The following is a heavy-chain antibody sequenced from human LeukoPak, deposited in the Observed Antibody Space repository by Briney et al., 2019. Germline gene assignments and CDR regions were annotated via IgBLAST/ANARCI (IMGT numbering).Heavy chain of an antibody. CDR2: IYTNGDT. D-gene: IGHD4-17*01. CDR3: ARERRDHYVSFDY. CDR1: GGSFSRVGYF. J-gene: IGHJ4*02. V-gene: IGHV4-61*02. Sequence: PSETLSLTCTVSGGSFSRVGYFWSWIRQPAGKGLEWIGRIYTNGDTNYNPSLKSRVTMSVDTSTNQFSLKLSSVTAADTAVYYCARERRDHYVSFDYWGQGTLVSVSS.